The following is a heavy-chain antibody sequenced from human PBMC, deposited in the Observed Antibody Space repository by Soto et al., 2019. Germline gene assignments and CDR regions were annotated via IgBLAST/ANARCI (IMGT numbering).Heavy chain of an antibody. Sequence: PGGSLRLSCAASGFTFSSYSMNWVRQAPGKGLEWVSSISSSSSYIYYADSVKGRFTISRDNAKNSLYLQMNSLRAEDTAVYYCARRYGDYLYYYYGMDVWGQGTTVTVSS. CDR2: ISSSSSYI. CDR3: ARRYGDYLYYYYGMDV. J-gene: IGHJ6*02. CDR1: GFTFSSYS. V-gene: IGHV3-21*01. D-gene: IGHD4-17*01.